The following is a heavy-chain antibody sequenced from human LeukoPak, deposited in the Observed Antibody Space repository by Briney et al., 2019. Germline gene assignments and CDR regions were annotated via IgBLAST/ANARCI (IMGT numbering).Heavy chain of an antibody. CDR1: GFTFTNYW. Sequence: GGSLRLSCAASGFTFTNYWMNWVRQAPGKGLEWVANIEQDGSETFYVDSVKGRFTISRDNAKNSLHLQMNSLRAEDTAIYYCARGVGRFTSGHVDVWGKGTTVTVSS. J-gene: IGHJ6*04. D-gene: IGHD1-26*01. CDR2: IEQDGSET. CDR3: ARGVGRFTSGHVDV. V-gene: IGHV3-7*01.